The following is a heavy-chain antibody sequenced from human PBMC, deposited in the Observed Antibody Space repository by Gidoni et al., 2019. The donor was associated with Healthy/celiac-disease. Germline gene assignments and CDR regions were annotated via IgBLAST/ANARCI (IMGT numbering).Heavy chain of an antibody. CDR1: GYTFTSYD. J-gene: IGHJ4*02. D-gene: IGHD2-2*01. CDR2: MNPNSGNT. V-gene: IGHV1-8*01. Sequence: QVQLVQSGAEVKKPGASVKVSCKASGYTFTSYDINWVRQATGQGLEWMGWMNPNSGNTGYAQKFQGRVTMTRNTSISTAYMELSSLRSEDTAVYYCARGYGCSSTSCPNPNDYWGQGTLVTVSS. CDR3: ARGYGCSSTSCPNPNDY.